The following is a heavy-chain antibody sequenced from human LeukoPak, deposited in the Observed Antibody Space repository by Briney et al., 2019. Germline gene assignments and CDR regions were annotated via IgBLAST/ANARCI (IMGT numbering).Heavy chain of an antibody. V-gene: IGHV4-38-2*01. CDR1: GYSISSGYY. CDR3: ARRLYSYGPFDY. D-gene: IGHD5-18*01. CDR2: IYHSGST. Sequence: SETLSLTCAVSGYSISSGYYWGWIRQPPGKGLEWIGSIYHSGSTYYNPSLKSRVTISVDTSKNQFSLKLSSVTAADTAVYYCARRLYSYGPFDYWGQGTLVTVSS. J-gene: IGHJ4*02.